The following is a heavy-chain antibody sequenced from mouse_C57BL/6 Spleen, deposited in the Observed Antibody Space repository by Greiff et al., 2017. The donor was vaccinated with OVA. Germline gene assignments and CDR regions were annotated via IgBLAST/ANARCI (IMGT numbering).Heavy chain of an antibody. Sequence: VQLQESGAELARPGASVKLSCKASGYTFTSYGISWVKQRTGQGLEWIGEIYPRSGNTYYNEKFKGKATLTADKSSSTAYMELRSLTSEDSAVYFCARKVTTVVASHWYFDVWGTGTTVTVSS. D-gene: IGHD1-1*01. J-gene: IGHJ1*03. V-gene: IGHV1-81*01. CDR1: GYTFTSYG. CDR2: IYPRSGNT. CDR3: ARKVTTVVASHWYFDV.